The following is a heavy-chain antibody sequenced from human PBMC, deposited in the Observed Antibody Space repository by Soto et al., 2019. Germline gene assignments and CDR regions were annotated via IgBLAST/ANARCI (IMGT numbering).Heavy chain of an antibody. CDR2: IDPNSGGT. CDR1: GYTFTGYY. V-gene: IGHV1-2*04. J-gene: IGHJ5*02. CDR3: ARAYGGQYNWFDP. Sequence: ASVKVSCKASGYTFTGYYMHWVRQAPGQGLEWMGWIDPNSGGTNYAQKFQGWVTMTRDTCISTAYMELSRLRSDDTAVYYCARAYGGQYNWFDPWGQGTLVTVSS. D-gene: IGHD4-17*01.